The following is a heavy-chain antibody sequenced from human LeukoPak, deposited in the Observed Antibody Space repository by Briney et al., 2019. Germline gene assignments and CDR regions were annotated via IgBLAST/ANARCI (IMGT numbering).Heavy chain of an antibody. CDR3: ARVYSSGWFDY. D-gene: IGHD6-19*01. V-gene: IGHV1-69*04. CDR1: GGTFSSYA. J-gene: IGHJ4*02. CDR2: IIPILGIA. Sequence: SSVKVSCKASGGTFSSYAISWVRQAPGQGLEWMGRIIPILGIANYAQKFQGRVTMTRDTSTSTVYMELSSLRSEDTAVYYCARVYSSGWFDYWGQGTLVTVSS.